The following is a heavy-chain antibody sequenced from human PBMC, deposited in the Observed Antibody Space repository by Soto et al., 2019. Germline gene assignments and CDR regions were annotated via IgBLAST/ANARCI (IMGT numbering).Heavy chain of an antibody. D-gene: IGHD3-10*01. CDR2: IYYSGST. Sequence: QVQLQESGPGLVKPSETLSLTCTVSGRSVSSGSYYWSWIRQPPGKGLEWIGYIYYSGSTNYNPAVKSRVTISVDTSKNQFSLKLSSVTAADTAVYYCARGSGFEHYSYGMHVWGQGTTVTVSS. J-gene: IGHJ6*02. V-gene: IGHV4-61*01. CDR1: GRSVSSGSYY. CDR3: ARGSGFEHYSYGMHV.